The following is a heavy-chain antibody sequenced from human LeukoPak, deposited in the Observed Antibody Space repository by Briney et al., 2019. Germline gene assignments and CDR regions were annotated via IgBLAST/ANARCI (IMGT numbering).Heavy chain of an antibody. Sequence: SETLSLTCTVSGGSISSGSYYWSCIRQPAGKGLECIGRIYTSGSTNYNPSLKSRVTISVDTSKNQFSLKLSSVTAADTAVYYCASVAHSIAAWPRSSAFDIWGQGTMVTVSS. D-gene: IGHD6-6*01. V-gene: IGHV4-61*02. CDR2: IYTSGST. CDR3: ASVAHSIAAWPRSSAFDI. J-gene: IGHJ3*02. CDR1: GGSISSGSYY.